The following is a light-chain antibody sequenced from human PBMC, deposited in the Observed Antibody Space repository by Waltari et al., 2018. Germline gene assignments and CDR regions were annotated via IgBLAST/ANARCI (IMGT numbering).Light chain of an antibody. J-gene: IGKJ2*01. CDR3: QKYNKRDT. CDR1: QSVSSS. V-gene: IGKV3-15*01. Sequence: EIVMTQSPDTLSESPGEGATRSCRASQSVSSSLSWYQNKPCQAPRLIIYDASTRATGIPARFSGSGSGTEFTLTISSLQSEDFGVYYCQKYNKRDTFGQGTKLEIK. CDR2: DAS.